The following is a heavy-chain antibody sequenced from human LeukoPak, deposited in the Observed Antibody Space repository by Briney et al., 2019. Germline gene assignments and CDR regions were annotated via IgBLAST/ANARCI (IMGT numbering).Heavy chain of an antibody. V-gene: IGHV4-34*01. J-gene: IGHJ6*03. CDR1: GGSFSNYY. Sequence: SETLSLTCAVYGGSFSNYYWSWIRQPPGKGLEWIGEINDSGRTNYNPSLMSRVTVSVDTSKNQFSLRLTSVAATDTAVYYCARRWNYGRNYYIDVWGNGATVSVSS. D-gene: IGHD1-7*01. CDR3: ARRWNYGRNYYIDV. CDR2: INDSGRT.